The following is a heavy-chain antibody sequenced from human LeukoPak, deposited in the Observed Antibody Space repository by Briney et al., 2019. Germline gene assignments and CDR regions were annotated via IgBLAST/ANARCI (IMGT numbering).Heavy chain of an antibody. V-gene: IGHV4-38-2*01. CDR3: TRATVAAVGSSSTYYFDY. CDR2: IYHSGST. CDR1: GFTFSDYW. J-gene: IGHJ4*02. D-gene: IGHD6-13*01. Sequence: GSLRLSCAASGFTFSDYWMSWVRQAPGKGLEWIVNIYHSGSTYYNPSLKSRVTISVDTSKNQFSLRLTSVTAADTAMYFCTRATVAAVGSSSTYYFDYWGQGTLVTVSS.